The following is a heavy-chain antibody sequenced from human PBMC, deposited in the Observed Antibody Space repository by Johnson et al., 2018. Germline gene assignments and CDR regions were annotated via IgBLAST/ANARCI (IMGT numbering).Heavy chain of an antibody. CDR1: GFTFSSYG. Sequence: VQLVESGGGVVQPGRSLRLSCAASGFTFSSYGMHWVRQAPGKGLEWVAVISYDGSNKYYADSVKGRFTISRDNSKNTLYLQMNSRRAEDKAVEYCAKDISGTTAYYYGMDVWGQGTTVTVSS. V-gene: IGHV3-30*18. CDR2: ISYDGSNK. CDR3: AKDISGTTAYYYGMDV. D-gene: IGHD1-1*01. J-gene: IGHJ6*02.